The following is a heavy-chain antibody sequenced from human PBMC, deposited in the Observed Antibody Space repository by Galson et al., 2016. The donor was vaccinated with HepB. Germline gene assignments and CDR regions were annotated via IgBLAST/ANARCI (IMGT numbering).Heavy chain of an antibody. D-gene: IGHD2-2*01. J-gene: IGHJ4*02. CDR3: AHAPNLYYFDN. V-gene: IGHV3-7*03. Sequence: LRLSCAASGFTFSSHWMSWVRQAPGKGLEWVANIKQVGSERYYVDSVKGRFTISRDNAKNSLYLQMNSLRVEDTGVYYCAHAPNLYYFDNWGQGTLVTASS. CDR2: IKQVGSER. CDR1: GFTFSSHW.